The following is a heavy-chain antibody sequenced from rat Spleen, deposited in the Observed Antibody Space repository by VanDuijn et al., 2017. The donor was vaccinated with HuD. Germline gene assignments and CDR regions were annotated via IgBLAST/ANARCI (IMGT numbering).Heavy chain of an antibody. CDR1: GFSLTSYH. V-gene: IGHV2-32*01. D-gene: IGHD1-2*01. CDR3: ARGNYSSPGWFAY. Sequence: QVQLKESGPGLVQPSQTLSLTCTVSGFSLTSYHVHWVRQPPGKGREWRGVMWSEGDTSYNSALKSRLSISRDTSKSQVFLKMSSLQTEDTATYYCARGNYSSPGWFAYWGQGTLVTVSS. CDR2: MWSEGDT. J-gene: IGHJ3*01.